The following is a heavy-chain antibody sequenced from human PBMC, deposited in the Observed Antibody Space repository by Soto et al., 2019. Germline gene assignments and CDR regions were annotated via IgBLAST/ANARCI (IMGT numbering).Heavy chain of an antibody. V-gene: IGHV4-31*03. D-gene: IGHD3-10*01. CDR2: IYYSGST. CDR3: ARRPSYTMEGFDY. Sequence: SSETLSLTCTVSGGSISSGGYYWSWIRQHPGKGLEWIGYIYYSGSTNYNPSLKSRVTISVDTSKNQFSLKLSSVTAADTAVYYCARRPSYTMEGFDYWGQGTLVTVSS. J-gene: IGHJ4*02. CDR1: GGSISSGGYY.